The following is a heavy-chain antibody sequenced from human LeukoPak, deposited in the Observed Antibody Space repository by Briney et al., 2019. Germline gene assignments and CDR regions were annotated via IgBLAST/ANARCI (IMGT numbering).Heavy chain of an antibody. CDR2: IKQDGSEK. V-gene: IGHV3-7*01. J-gene: IGHJ4*02. CDR1: GFTFSSYW. Sequence: PGGSLRLSCAASGFTFSSYWMSWVRQAPGKGLEWVANIKQDGSEKYYVDSVKGRFTISRDNAKNSLYLQMNSLRAEDTAVYYCARQPYYYDSSGYYGAFDYWGQGTLVTVSS. CDR3: ARQPYYYDSSGYYGAFDY. D-gene: IGHD3-22*01.